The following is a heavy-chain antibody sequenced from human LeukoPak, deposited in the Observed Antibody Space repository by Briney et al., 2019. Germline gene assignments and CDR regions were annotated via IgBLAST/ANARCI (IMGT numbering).Heavy chain of an antibody. J-gene: IGHJ4*02. CDR1: GFTFSSYA. CDR2: ISYDGSNK. Sequence: PGGSLRLSCAASGFTFSSYAMHWVRQAPGKGLEWVAVISYDGSNKYYADSVKGRFTISRDNSKNTLYLQMNSLRAEDTAVYYCARGRAADGIDNWGQGTLVTVSS. CDR3: ARGRAADGIDN. V-gene: IGHV3-30*04. D-gene: IGHD6-13*01.